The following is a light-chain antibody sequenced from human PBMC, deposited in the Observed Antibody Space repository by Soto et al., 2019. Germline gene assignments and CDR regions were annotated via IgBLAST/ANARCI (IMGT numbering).Light chain of an antibody. CDR3: QLFGTSPRT. V-gene: IGKV3-20*01. Sequence: EIVLTQSPGTLSLSPGERATLSCRASQSVSSSYLAWYQQKPGQAPRLLIYSTSARATGIPNRFSGSGSGTDFTLTINRLEPEDFAVYFCQLFGTSPRTFGQGTKVEIK. CDR2: STS. CDR1: QSVSSSY. J-gene: IGKJ1*01.